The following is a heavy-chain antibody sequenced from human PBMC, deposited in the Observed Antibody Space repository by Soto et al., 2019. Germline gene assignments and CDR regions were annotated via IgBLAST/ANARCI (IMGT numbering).Heavy chain of an antibody. Sequence: QVQLQESGPGLVKPSGTLSLTCAVSGGSISTDNWWSWVRQPPGKGLEWVGEIYHSGSTNYNPSLNSRLTISLDKSKDQFSLDVRSVTASDTAVYYCARGGRGLFDYWCQGTLVTVSS. CDR1: GGSISTDNW. CDR3: ARGGRGLFDY. CDR2: IYHSGST. V-gene: IGHV4-4*02. J-gene: IGHJ4*02.